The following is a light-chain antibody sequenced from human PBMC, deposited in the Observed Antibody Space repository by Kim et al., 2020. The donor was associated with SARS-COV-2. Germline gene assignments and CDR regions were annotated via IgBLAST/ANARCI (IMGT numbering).Light chain of an antibody. J-gene: IGKJ4*01. CDR1: QNVGSD. CDR2: DAS. V-gene: IGKV3-11*01. Sequence: SPGERATPSSRASQNVGSDLIWYQQKRGQPPRLLIYDASNRATGIPARFSGSGSGTDFTLTISSLEPEDFAVYYCQQRADWPLTFGGGTKLEI. CDR3: QQRADWPLT.